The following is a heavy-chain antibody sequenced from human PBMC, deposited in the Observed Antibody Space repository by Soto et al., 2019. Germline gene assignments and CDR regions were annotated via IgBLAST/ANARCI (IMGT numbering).Heavy chain of an antibody. CDR2: IHHSGST. D-gene: IGHD6-13*01. V-gene: IGHV4-34*01. CDR1: GESFNGYY. Sequence: SSETLSLTCTAYGESFNGYYWSWIRQPPGKGLEWIGEIHHSGSTNYNPSLKSRVTFSIDTSKRQFSLKVRSVTAAGTAVYYCARGKRGSSWYRGEEKYYYYGMDVWGQGTPVTVSS. J-gene: IGHJ6*02. CDR3: ARGKRGSSWYRGEEKYYYYGMDV.